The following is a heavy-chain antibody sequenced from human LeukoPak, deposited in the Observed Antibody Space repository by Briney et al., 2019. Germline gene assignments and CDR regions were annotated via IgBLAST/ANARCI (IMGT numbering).Heavy chain of an antibody. CDR1: GYSISSGYY. V-gene: IGHV4-38-2*01. CDR3: ARQGDFHYYDSSGYYPNRY. J-gene: IGHJ4*02. CDR2: IYHSGST. Sequence: SETLSLTCAVSGYSISSGYYWGWIRQPPGKGLEWIGSIYHSGSTYYNPSHKSRVTISVDTSKNQFSLKLSSVTAADTAVYYCARQGDFHYYDSSGYYPNRYWGQGTLVTVSS. D-gene: IGHD3-22*01.